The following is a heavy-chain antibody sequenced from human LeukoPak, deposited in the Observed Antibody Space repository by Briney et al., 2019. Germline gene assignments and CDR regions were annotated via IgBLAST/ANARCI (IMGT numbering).Heavy chain of an antibody. CDR2: IRYDGSNK. Sequence: GGSLRLSCAASGFTFSSYGMHWVRQAPGKGLEWVAFIRYDGSNKYYADSVKGRFAISRDNSKNTLYLQMNSLRAEDTAVYYCAKIVYSGTYNWFDPWGQGTLVTVSS. CDR1: GFTFSSYG. CDR3: AKIVYSGTYNWFDP. D-gene: IGHD1-14*01. J-gene: IGHJ5*02. V-gene: IGHV3-30*02.